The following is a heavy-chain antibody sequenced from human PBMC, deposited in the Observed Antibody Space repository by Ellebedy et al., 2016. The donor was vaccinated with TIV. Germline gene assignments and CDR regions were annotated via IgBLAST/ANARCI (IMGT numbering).Heavy chain of an antibody. Sequence: GESLKISCAASGFSSGCSFSRYARGWVRQAPGKGLEWVSGINGSGGSTYYADSVKGRFTISRDNSKNTLYLQLTNLRAGDTALYYCARTTTMTTFGHFDLWGQGTRVTVSS. CDR3: ARTTTMTTFGHFDL. V-gene: IGHV3-23*01. D-gene: IGHD3-16*01. CDR1: GFSSGCSFSRYA. CDR2: INGSGGST. J-gene: IGHJ3*01.